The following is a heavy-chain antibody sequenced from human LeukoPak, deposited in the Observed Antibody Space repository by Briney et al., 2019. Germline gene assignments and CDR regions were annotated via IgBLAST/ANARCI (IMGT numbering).Heavy chain of an antibody. V-gene: IGHV1-18*01. CDR3: ARDSGSYLGFYFDY. D-gene: IGHD1-26*01. J-gene: IGHJ4*02. CDR1: GYTFTSYG. CDR2: ISAYNGNT. Sequence: ASVKVSCKASGYTFTSYGISWVRQAPGQGLEWMGWISAYNGNTNYAQKLQGRVTITADESTSTAYMELSSLRSEDTAVYYCARDSGSYLGFYFDYWGQGTLVTVSS.